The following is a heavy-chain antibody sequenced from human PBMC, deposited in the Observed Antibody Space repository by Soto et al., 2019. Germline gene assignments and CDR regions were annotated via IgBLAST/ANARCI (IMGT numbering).Heavy chain of an antibody. D-gene: IGHD1-26*01. CDR3: ASSNSGSYLDY. J-gene: IGHJ4*02. CDR1: GFTFSSYG. Sequence: QVQLVESGGGVVQPGRSLRLSCAASGFTFSSYGMHWVRQAPGKGLEWVAVIWYDGSNKYYADSVKGRFTISRDNSKNTLYLQMNSLRAEDTAVYYCASSNSGSYLDYWGQGTLVTVSS. CDR2: IWYDGSNK. V-gene: IGHV3-33*01.